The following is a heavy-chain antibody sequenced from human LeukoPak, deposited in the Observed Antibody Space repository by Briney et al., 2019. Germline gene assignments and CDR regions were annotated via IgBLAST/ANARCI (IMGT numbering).Heavy chain of an antibody. Sequence: PGGSLRLSCADSGFTFSSYSMNWVRQAPGKGLEWVSSISSSSYIYYADSVKGRFTISRDNAKNSLYLRMNSLRAEDTAVYYCARVSDRGAFDIWGQGTMVTVSS. D-gene: IGHD1-14*01. CDR2: ISSSSYI. CDR1: GFTFSSYS. J-gene: IGHJ3*02. CDR3: ARVSDRGAFDI. V-gene: IGHV3-21*01.